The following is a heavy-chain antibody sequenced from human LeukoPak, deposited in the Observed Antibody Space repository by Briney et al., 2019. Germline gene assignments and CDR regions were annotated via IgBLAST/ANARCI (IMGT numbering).Heavy chain of an antibody. Sequence: PGGSLRLSCAASGFTVSSNYMSWVRQAPGKGLEWVSIIYSAGSTYYADSVRGRFAISRDNSKNTVFLQMNTLRAEDTAVYYCASGGLGARKYYSDPFHYWGQGTLVTVFS. CDR1: GFTVSSNY. CDR2: IYSAGST. CDR3: ASGGLGARKYYSDPFHY. J-gene: IGHJ4*02. D-gene: IGHD3-10*01. V-gene: IGHV3-53*01.